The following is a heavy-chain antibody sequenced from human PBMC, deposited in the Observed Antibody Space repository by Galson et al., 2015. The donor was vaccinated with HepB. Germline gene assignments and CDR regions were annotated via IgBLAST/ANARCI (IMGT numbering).Heavy chain of an antibody. J-gene: IGHJ4*02. CDR3: AKEDEGYCSGGSCYPFDY. Sequence: SLRLSCAASGFTFSSYGMHWVRQAPGKGLEWVAVISHDGSNKYYADSVKGRFTISRDNSKNTLYLQMNSLRAEDTAVYYCAKEDEGYCSGGSCYPFDYWGQGTLVTVSS. D-gene: IGHD2-15*01. CDR1: GFTFSSYG. V-gene: IGHV3-30*18. CDR2: ISHDGSNK.